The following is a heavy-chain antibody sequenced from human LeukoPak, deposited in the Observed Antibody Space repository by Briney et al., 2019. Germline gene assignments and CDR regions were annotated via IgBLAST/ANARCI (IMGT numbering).Heavy chain of an antibody. D-gene: IGHD3-10*01. CDR2: TSAYNGNT. CDR1: GYTFTNYG. J-gene: IGHJ4*02. Sequence: ASVKVSCKASGYTFTNYGISWVRQAPGHGLEWMGWTSAYNGNTKYAQNVQGRVTITADESTSTAYMELSSLRSEDTAVYYCARDLRRSITMVRGVILIYWGQGTLVTVSS. V-gene: IGHV1-18*01. CDR3: ARDLRRSITMVRGVILIY.